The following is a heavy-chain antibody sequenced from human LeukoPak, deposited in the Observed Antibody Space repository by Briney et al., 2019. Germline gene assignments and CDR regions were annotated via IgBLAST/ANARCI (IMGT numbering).Heavy chain of an antibody. CDR3: ARDLRAAPVLPGGY. Sequence: ASVKVSCKASGYTFTSYDINWVRQATGQGLEWMGWMNPNSGNTGYAQKFQGRVTMTRNTSISTAYMELSSLRSEDTAVYYCARDLRAAPVLPGGYWGQGTLVTVSS. D-gene: IGHD6-6*01. CDR2: MNPNSGNT. CDR1: GYTFTSYD. J-gene: IGHJ4*02. V-gene: IGHV1-8*01.